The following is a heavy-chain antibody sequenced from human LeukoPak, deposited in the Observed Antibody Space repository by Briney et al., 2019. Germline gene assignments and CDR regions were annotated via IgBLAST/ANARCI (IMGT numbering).Heavy chain of an antibody. CDR2: IYSGGGT. V-gene: IGHV3-53*01. D-gene: IGHD1-14*01. Sequence: PGGSLRLSCAASGFTVSNTYMSWVRQAPGKGLEWVSVIYSGGGTYYADSVKGRFTISRDNSKNTLYLQMNSLRADDTAVYYCAREEQVMAGTLDYWGQGTLVTVSS. J-gene: IGHJ4*02. CDR1: GFTVSNTY. CDR3: AREEQVMAGTLDY.